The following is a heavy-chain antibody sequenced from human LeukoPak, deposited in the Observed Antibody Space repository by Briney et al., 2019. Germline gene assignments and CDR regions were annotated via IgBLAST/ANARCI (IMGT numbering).Heavy chain of an antibody. CDR2: IYSGGST. CDR1: GLTVSSNY. V-gene: IGHV3-53*01. Sequence: GGSLRLSCAASGLTVSSNYMSWVRQAPGKGLEWVSVIYSGGSTYYADSVKGRFTISRDKSKNTLYLQMNSLRAEDTAVYYCARVASTSPYYYGMDVWGQGTTVTVSS. J-gene: IGHJ6*02. CDR3: ARVASTSPYYYGMDV.